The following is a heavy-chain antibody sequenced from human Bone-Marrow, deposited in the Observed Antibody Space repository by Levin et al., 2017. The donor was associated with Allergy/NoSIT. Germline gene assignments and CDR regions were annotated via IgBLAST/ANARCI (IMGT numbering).Heavy chain of an antibody. CDR2: IKDGGSER. J-gene: IGHJ3*01. CDR3: ASDRSALLWFGESPDAFDF. Sequence: GGSLRLSCKVSGFTFGTYSMSWVRQAPGKGLEWVANIKDGGSERYYVGSVKGRFTISRDDAKNSLYLQMNSLGAEDTAVYYCASDRSALLWFGESPDAFDFWGQGTVVTVSS. V-gene: IGHV3-7*04. CDR1: GFTFGTYS. D-gene: IGHD3-10*01.